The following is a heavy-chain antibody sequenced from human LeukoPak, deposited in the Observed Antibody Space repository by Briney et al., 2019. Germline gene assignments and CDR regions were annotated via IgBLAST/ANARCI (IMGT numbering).Heavy chain of an antibody. V-gene: IGHV1-46*01. D-gene: IGHD2-21*02. Sequence: ASVKVSCKASGYTFTSYYMHWVRQVPGQGLEWMGIINPSGGSTSYAQKFQGRVTMTRDMSTSTVYMELSSLRSEDTAVYYCARRGGVTAILDYWGQGTLVTVSS. J-gene: IGHJ4*02. CDR1: GYTFTSYY. CDR3: ARRGGVTAILDY. CDR2: INPSGGST.